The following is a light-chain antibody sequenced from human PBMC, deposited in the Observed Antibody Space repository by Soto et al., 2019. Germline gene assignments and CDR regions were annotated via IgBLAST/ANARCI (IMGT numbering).Light chain of an antibody. J-gene: IGKJ1*01. CDR3: QQYDNWPRT. CDR2: DAS. V-gene: IGKV3-11*01. Sequence: EIVLTQSPATLSLSPGERATLSCRASQSVSSYLAWYQQKPGQAPRPLIYDASNRATGIPARFSGSGSGTDFTLTISSLQSEDFAVYYCQQYDNWPRTFGQGTKVDIK. CDR1: QSVSSY.